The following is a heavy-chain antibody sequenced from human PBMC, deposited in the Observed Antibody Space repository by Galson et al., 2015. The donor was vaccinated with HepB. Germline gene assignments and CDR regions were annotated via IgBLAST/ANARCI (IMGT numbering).Heavy chain of an antibody. CDR3: ARDGDDFWSGYSYWLGL. Sequence: SVKVSCKASGYTFSSYGISWVRQAPGQGLEWMGWINPYNGNINYAQKVQGRVTMTTDTSTSTAYMELRGLRSDDTAVYYCARDGDDFWSGYSYWLGLWGRGTLVTVSS. V-gene: IGHV1-18*01. D-gene: IGHD3-3*01. J-gene: IGHJ2*01. CDR2: INPYNGNI. CDR1: GYTFSSYG.